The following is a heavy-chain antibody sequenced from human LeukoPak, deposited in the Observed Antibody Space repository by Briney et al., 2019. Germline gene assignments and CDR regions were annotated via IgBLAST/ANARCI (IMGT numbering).Heavy chain of an antibody. V-gene: IGHV3-48*04. CDR3: AKDHGGGLLFGVSSYFDY. CDR1: GFTFSSFT. Sequence: GGSLRLSCAASGFTFSSFTMNWVRQAPGKGPEWVSSISGTTNTIYYADSVKGRFTISRDNAKNSLYLQMNSLRAEDTALYYCAKDHGGGLLFGVSSYFDYWGQGTLVTVSS. J-gene: IGHJ4*02. D-gene: IGHD3-3*01. CDR2: ISGTTNTI.